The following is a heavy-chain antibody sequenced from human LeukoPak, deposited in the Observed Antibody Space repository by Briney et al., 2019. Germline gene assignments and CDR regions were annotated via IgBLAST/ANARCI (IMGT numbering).Heavy chain of an antibody. Sequence: ASVKVSCKASGYTFTSYGISWVRQAPGQGLEWMGWISAYNGNTNYAQKLQGRVTMTTDTSTSTAYMELRSPRSDDTAVYYCARAYCSGGSCYGARFDPWGQGTLVTVSS. D-gene: IGHD2-15*01. CDR3: ARAYCSGGSCYGARFDP. V-gene: IGHV1-18*01. CDR1: GYTFTSYG. J-gene: IGHJ5*02. CDR2: ISAYNGNT.